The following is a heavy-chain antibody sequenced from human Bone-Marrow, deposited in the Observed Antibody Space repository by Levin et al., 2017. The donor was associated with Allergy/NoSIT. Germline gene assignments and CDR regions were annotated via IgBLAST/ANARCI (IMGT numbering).Heavy chain of an antibody. V-gene: IGHV3-7*04. Sequence: GGSLRLSCAASGFTFSNYWMTWVRQAPGKGLEWVANIKQDESEKYYADSVKGRFTISRDNAKNSLYLQMNSLRAEDTAVYHCARARHNWNDKYYYYYMDVWGTGTTVTVSS. D-gene: IGHD1-1*01. CDR3: ARARHNWNDKYYYYYMDV. CDR2: IKQDESEK. CDR1: GFTFSNYW. J-gene: IGHJ6*03.